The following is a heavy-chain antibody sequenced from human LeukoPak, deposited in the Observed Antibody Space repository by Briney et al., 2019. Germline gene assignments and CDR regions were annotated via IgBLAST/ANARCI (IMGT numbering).Heavy chain of an antibody. CDR3: ARDRGPDY. V-gene: IGHV4-59*01. D-gene: IGHD5-24*01. CDR2: IYYSGST. CDR1: GGSISSYY. Sequence: SETLSLTCTVSGGSISSYYWSWIRQPPGKGLEWIGYIYYSGSTNYNPSLKSRVTISVDTSKNQFSLKLSSVTAADTAVYYCARDRGPDYWGQGTLVTVSS. J-gene: IGHJ4*02.